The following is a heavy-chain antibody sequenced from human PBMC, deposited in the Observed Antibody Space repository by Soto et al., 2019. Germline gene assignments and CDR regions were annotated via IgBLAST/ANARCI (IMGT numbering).Heavy chain of an antibody. Sequence: QVQLVESGGGVVQPGRSLRLSCLASGFTFRNYAMFWVRQPPGKGLEWVAYIGHDGNLTLYADSVKGRFTISRDNSKNTLYLQMNGLRVEDTAKYFCAKDGRRVGPTLNWLDSWGQGTQVTVTS. D-gene: IGHD1-26*01. CDR1: GFTFRNYA. V-gene: IGHV3-33*06. CDR2: IGHDGNLT. CDR3: AKDGRRVGPTLNWLDS. J-gene: IGHJ5*01.